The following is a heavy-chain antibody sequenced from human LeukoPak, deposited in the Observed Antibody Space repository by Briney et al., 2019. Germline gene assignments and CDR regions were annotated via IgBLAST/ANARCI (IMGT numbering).Heavy chain of an antibody. J-gene: IGHJ3*02. CDR2: ISYSGNT. CDR1: GGSISNYY. V-gene: IGHV4-59*01. Sequence: PSETLSLTCTVSGGSISNYYWSWIRQPPGKELEWIGYISYSGNTDSNPSLKSRVTISVDTSKNQFSLKLSSVTAADTAVYYCARDTLDIWGQGTMVTVSS. CDR3: ARDTLDI.